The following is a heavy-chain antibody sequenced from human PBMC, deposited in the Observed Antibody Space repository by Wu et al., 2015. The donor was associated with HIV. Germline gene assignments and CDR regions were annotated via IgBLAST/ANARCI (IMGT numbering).Heavy chain of an antibody. CDR1: GYTFTGYY. Sequence: QVQLVHSGAEVKKPGASVKVSCKASGYTFTGYYMHWVRQAPGQGLEWMGWINPNSGGTNYAQRFQGRVTMTRDTSISTAYMELRRLRSDDTAVYYCARVTSLGALVRRMGGHYFDFWGQGTQVLVSP. V-gene: IGHV1-2*02. D-gene: IGHD1-26*01. CDR2: INPNSGGT. CDR3: ARVTSLGALVRRMGGHYFDF. J-gene: IGHJ4*02.